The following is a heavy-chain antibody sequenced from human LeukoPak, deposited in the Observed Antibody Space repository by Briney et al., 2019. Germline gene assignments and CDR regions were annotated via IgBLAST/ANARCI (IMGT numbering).Heavy chain of an antibody. D-gene: IGHD3-3*02. CDR2: INPNRGGT. CDR3: ARDSENTSSFDFQH. V-gene: IGHV1-2*02. CDR1: GYTFTAYY. Sequence: ASVKVSCKASGYTFTAYYIHWVRQAPGQGLEWMGWINPNRGGTNYARKFQGRVTMTGDTYISTAYMELSRLRSDDTAVYYCARDSENTSSFDFQHWGQGTLVTVSS. J-gene: IGHJ1*01.